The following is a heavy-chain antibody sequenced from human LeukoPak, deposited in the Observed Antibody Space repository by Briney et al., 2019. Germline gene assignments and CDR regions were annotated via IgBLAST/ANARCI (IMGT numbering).Heavy chain of an antibody. V-gene: IGHV4-59*07. CDR2: VFYSGST. D-gene: IGHD2-2*02. Sequence: SDTLSLTRTVSGGSICSYYWSWLRQPPGKGLEWIGYVFYSGSTSYNPSLKSRVTISVDTSKNQFSLKLSSVTAADTAVYYCARSGYCSSTSCYRSLWFDPWGQGTLVTVSS. CDR3: ARSGYCSSTSCYRSLWFDP. CDR1: GGSICSYY. J-gene: IGHJ5*02.